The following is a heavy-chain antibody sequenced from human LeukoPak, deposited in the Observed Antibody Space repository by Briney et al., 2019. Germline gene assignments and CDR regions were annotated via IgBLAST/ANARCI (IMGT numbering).Heavy chain of an antibody. CDR2: ISAYNGNT. CDR3: ARVSTYDSITSSHYGMDV. D-gene: IGHD3-22*01. V-gene: IGHV1-18*01. J-gene: IGHJ6*02. Sequence: GASVKVSCKASGYTFTSYGISWVRQAPGQGLEWMGWISAYNGNTNYAQKLQGRVTMTTDTSTSTVYMELRSLRSDDTAVYYCARVSTYDSITSSHYGMDVWGQGTTVTVSS. CDR1: GYTFTSYG.